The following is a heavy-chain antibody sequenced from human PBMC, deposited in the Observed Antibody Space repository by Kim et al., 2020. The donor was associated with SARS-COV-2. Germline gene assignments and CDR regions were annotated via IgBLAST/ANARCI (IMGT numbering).Heavy chain of an antibody. CDR1: GFTFSSYW. CDR3: ARALSGTNYYNY. Sequence: GGSLRLSCAASGFTFSSYWMNWIRQAPGKGLVWVSRISSDGSYINYADSVEGRFTISRDNAKSTLYLQMDSLTAEDTAVYYCARALSGTNYYNYWGQGTLVTVSS. CDR2: ISSDGSYI. D-gene: IGHD1-26*01. V-gene: IGHV3-74*01. J-gene: IGHJ4*02.